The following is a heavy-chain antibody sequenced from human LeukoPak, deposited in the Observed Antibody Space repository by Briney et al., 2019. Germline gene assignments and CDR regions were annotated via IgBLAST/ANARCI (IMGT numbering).Heavy chain of an antibody. D-gene: IGHD3-22*01. CDR3: ARDWNYYDSSGYYYPNWFDP. CDR2: KKQEGSEK. V-gene: IGHV3-7*01. Sequence: GSLRPLCAAFGFTFSSYWKSWVRQAPGKGLEGVANKKQEGSEKYYVDSVKGRFTISRDNAKNSLYLQMNSLRAEDTAVYYCARDWNYYDSSGYYYPNWFDPWGQGTLVTVSS. J-gene: IGHJ5*02. CDR1: GFTFSSYW.